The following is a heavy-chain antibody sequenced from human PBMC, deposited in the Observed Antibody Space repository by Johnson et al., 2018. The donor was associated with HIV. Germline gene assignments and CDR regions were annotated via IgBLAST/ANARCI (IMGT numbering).Heavy chain of an antibody. CDR2: IWYDGSNK. CDR3: AKRLGYDSRGDQFDI. V-gene: IGHV3-33*06. CDR1: GFTFSSYG. D-gene: IGHD3-22*01. J-gene: IGHJ3*02. Sequence: QVQLVESGGGVVQPGRSLRLSCAASGFTFSSYGMHWVRQAPGKGLEWVAVIWYDGSNKYYADSVKGRVTISGDNSKNTLYLQMNSLRVEDTAVYYCAKRLGYDSRGDQFDIWGQGTMVTVSS.